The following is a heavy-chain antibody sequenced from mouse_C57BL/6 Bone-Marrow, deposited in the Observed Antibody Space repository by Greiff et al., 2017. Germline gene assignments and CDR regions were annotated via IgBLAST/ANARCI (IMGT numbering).Heavy chain of an antibody. CDR3: ARARGDGAY. CDR1: GFTFSSYA. CDR2: ISSGGDYI. D-gene: IGHD3-1*01. V-gene: IGHV5S21*01. Sequence: EVQLVESGAGLVKPGASLKLSCAASGFTFSSYAMSWVRQTPGKRLEWVAYISSGGDYIYYADTVKGRVTISRDNARNTLYLQMSSLKSEDTALYDCARARGDGAYWGQGTLVTVSA. J-gene: IGHJ3*01.